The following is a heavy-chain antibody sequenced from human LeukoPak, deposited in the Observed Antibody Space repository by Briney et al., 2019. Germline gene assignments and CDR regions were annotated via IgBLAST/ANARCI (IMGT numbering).Heavy chain of an antibody. V-gene: IGHV4-59*08. CDR3: ARHVPYYDSDFSAWGMDV. J-gene: IGHJ6*02. Sequence: ETLSLTCTVSGGSISSYYWSWIRQPPGKGLEWIGYIYDSVFTKYNPSLKSRVTISVDTSKTQFSLRLRSVTAADTAVYYCARHVPYYDSDFSAWGMDVWGQGTTVTVSS. D-gene: IGHD3-16*01. CDR2: IYDSVFT. CDR1: GGSISSYY.